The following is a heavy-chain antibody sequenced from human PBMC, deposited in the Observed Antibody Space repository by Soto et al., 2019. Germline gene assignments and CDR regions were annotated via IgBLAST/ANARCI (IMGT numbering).Heavy chain of an antibody. D-gene: IGHD6-19*01. CDR1: GVSISSGDW. CDR2: IYHSGIT. CDR3: AGWRPGLTVAGNKDF. J-gene: IGHJ4*02. V-gene: IGHV4-4*02. Sequence: SETLSLTCAVSGVSISSGDWWTWVRQPPGKGLEWIGEIYHSGITNFNPSLKGRVTISLDKSENQFSLTLSSVTAADTAVYYCAGWRPGLTVAGNKDFWGQGTLVTVSS.